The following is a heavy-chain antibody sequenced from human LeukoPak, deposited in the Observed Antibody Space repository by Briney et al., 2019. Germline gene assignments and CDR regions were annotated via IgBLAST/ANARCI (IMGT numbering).Heavy chain of an antibody. CDR3: AREVEMATSDAFDI. CDR1: GGTFSSYA. V-gene: IGHV1-69*05. CDR2: IIPIFGTA. Sequence: ASVKVSCKASGGTFSSYAISWVRQAPGQGLEWMGGIIPIFGTANYAQKFQGRVTITTDEPTSTAYMELSSLRSEDTAVYYCAREVEMATSDAFDIWGQGTMVTVSS. J-gene: IGHJ3*02. D-gene: IGHD5-24*01.